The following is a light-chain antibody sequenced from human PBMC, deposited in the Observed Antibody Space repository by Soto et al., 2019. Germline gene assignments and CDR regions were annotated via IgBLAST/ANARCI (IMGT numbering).Light chain of an antibody. J-gene: IGLJ1*01. V-gene: IGLV2-11*01. CDR3: CSYAGTYRV. CDR1: SSDVGGYNY. Sequence: QSALTQPRSVSGSPGQSVTISCTGTSSDVGGYNYVSWYQHHPGKAPKLMIYDVSKRPSGVPDRFSGSKSGNTASLTISGLQAEDEADYYCCSYAGTYRVLGTATKVTV. CDR2: DVS.